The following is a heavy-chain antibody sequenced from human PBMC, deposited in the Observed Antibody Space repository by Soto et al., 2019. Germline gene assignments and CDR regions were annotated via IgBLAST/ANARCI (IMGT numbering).Heavy chain of an antibody. J-gene: IGHJ6*02. V-gene: IGHV1-69*01. CDR1: GGTFSSYA. CDR2: IIPIVGTA. CDR3: ARGVVFSYKANYYDRSHYGMDV. D-gene: IGHD3-22*01. Sequence: QVQLVQSGAEVKKPGSSVKVSCKASGGTFSSYAISWVRQAPGQGLEWMGGIIPIVGTANYAQKFQGRVTITADESTSTAYMELSSLKSDDTGVDYCARGVVFSYKANYYDRSHYGMDVWGQGTTVTVSS.